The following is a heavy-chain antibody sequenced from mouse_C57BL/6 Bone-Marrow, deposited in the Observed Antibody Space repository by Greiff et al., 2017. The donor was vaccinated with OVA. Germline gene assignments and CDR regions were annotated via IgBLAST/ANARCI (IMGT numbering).Heavy chain of an antibody. CDR3: ARGDFDV. CDR1: GYTFTSYW. CDR2: IDPSDSYT. J-gene: IGHJ1*03. Sequence: VQLQQPGAELVMPGASVKLSCKASGYTFTSYWMHWVKQRPGQGLEWIGEIDPSDSYTNYNQKFKGKSTLTVHKSSSPAYMQLSSLTSEDSAVYYCARGDFDVWGTGTTVTVSS. V-gene: IGHV1-69*01.